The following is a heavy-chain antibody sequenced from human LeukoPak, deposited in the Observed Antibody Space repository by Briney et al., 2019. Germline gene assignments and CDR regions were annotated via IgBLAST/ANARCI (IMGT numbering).Heavy chain of an antibody. V-gene: IGHV3-23*01. CDR3: AKDSKQLGVRGGWLDP. D-gene: IGHD3-10*01. CDR1: GFTFSSYA. CDR2: ISGSGGST. Sequence: GGSLRLFCAASGFTFSSYAMSWVRQAPGKGLEWVSAISGSGGSTYYADSVKGRFTISRDNSKNTLYLQMNSLRAEDTAVYYCAKDSKQLGVRGGWLDPWGQGTLVTVSS. J-gene: IGHJ5*02.